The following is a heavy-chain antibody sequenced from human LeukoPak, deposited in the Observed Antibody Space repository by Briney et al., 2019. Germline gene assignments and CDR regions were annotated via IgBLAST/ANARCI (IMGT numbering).Heavy chain of an antibody. Sequence: GESLKISCKGSGYRFTNFWITWVRQMPGKGLEWMGIIYPSDSDVRYSPAFQGQVTISADKSINTAYLQWSSLQASDTALYYCARQGYCSGGSCYTWFDPWGQGTLVTVSS. D-gene: IGHD2-15*01. J-gene: IGHJ5*02. CDR2: IYPSDSDV. CDR3: ARQGYCSGGSCYTWFDP. V-gene: IGHV5-51*01. CDR1: GYRFTNFW.